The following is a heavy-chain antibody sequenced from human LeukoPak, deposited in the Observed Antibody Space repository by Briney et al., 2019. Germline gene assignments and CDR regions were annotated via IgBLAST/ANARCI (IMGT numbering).Heavy chain of an antibody. J-gene: IGHJ6*02. CDR1: GGSISSYY. CDR3: ARRDYNYYGMDV. Sequence: PSETLSLTCTVSGGSISSYYWSWIRQPPGKGLEWIASINYSGSTNYNPSLQSRVTTSVDTSKNQFSLKLSSVTAADTAVYYCARRDYNYYGMDVWGRGTTVTVSS. V-gene: IGHV4-59*08. CDR2: INYSGST.